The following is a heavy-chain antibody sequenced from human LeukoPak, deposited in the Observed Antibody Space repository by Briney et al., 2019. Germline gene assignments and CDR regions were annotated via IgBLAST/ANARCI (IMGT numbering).Heavy chain of an antibody. CDR2: INHSGST. J-gene: IGHJ5*02. Sequence: SETLSLTCGVSSEFFTGYYWGWIRQPPGKGLEWIGEINHSGSTNYNPSLKSRVTISVDTSKNQFSLKLSSVTAADTAVYYCARERYCSSTSCGGWFDPWGQGTLVTVSS. CDR3: ARERYCSSTSCGGWFDP. D-gene: IGHD2-2*01. V-gene: IGHV4-34*01. CDR1: SEFFTGYY.